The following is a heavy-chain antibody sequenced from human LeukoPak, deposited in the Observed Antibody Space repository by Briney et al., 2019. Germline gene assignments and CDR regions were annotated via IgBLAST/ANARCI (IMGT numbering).Heavy chain of an antibody. D-gene: IGHD4-17*01. Sequence: SETLSLTCAVSGGSFSSPYWSWIRQPPGKGLEWIGYISYIGSTNYNPSLKSRVTISVDTSKNQFSLRLSSVTAADTAVYYCARDPTTVTKGLDIWGQGTMVTVSS. CDR1: GGSFSSPY. CDR3: ARDPTTVTKGLDI. CDR2: ISYIGST. J-gene: IGHJ3*02. V-gene: IGHV4-59*11.